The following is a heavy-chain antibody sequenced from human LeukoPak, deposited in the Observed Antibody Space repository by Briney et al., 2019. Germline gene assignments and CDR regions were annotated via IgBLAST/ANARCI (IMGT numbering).Heavy chain of an antibody. CDR2: INPNSGGT. CDR3: ARGPNHYYYMDF. CDR1: GYTFTGYY. Sequence: ASVKVSCKASGYTFTGYYMHWVRQAPGQGLEWMGWINPNSGGTNFAQKFQGRFTMTRDESINTVFMELSGLTSDDTALYYCARGPNHYYYMDFWGKGTTVSVSS. J-gene: IGHJ6*03. D-gene: IGHD2-8*01. V-gene: IGHV1-2*02.